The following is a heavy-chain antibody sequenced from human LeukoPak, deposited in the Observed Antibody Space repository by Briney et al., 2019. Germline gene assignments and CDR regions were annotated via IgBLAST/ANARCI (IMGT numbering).Heavy chain of an antibody. CDR3: AKGIWKQSLVDY. CDR1: GFTFSSFA. Sequence: GGSLRLSCAASGFTFSSFAMTWVRQAPGKGLEGVSGISGSADTTYYADSVKGRFTIARDISKNTLYLQMNSLRAEDTAVYYCAKGIWKQSLVDYWGQGTLVTVSS. J-gene: IGHJ4*02. D-gene: IGHD6-19*01. CDR2: ISGSADTT. V-gene: IGHV3-23*01.